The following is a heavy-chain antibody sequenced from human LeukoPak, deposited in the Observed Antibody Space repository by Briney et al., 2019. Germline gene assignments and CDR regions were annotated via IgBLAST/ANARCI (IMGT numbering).Heavy chain of an antibody. J-gene: IGHJ4*02. CDR3: ARGPRYYGSGTYYFDY. CDR1: GYTLTDFH. V-gene: IGHV7-4-1*02. D-gene: IGHD3-10*01. Sequence: GASVKVSCKASGYTLTDFHLHWVRQAPGQGLEWMGWINTNTGNPTYAQGFTGRFVFSLDTSVSTAYLQISSLKAEDTAVYYCARGPRYYGSGTYYFDYWGQGTLVTVSS. CDR2: INTNTGNP.